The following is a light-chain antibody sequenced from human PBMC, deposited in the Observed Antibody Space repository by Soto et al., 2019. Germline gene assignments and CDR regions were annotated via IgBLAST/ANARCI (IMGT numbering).Light chain of an antibody. CDR3: LSFDSSLSVV. J-gene: IGLJ2*01. Sequence: QSVLTQPPSVSGAPRQRVTISCTGSSSNIGAGYDVHWYQQLPGRAPKLLIYGNTNRPSGVPDRCSGSKAGTSASLATTGLQAEDDADYYCLSFDSSLSVVFGGGTKLAVL. CDR1: SSNIGAGYD. CDR2: GNT. V-gene: IGLV1-40*01.